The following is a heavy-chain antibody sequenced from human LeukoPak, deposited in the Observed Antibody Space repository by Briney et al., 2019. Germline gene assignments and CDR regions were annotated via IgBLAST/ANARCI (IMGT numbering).Heavy chain of an antibody. J-gene: IGHJ6*03. Sequence: SVKVSCKASGGTFSSYAISWVRQAPGQGLEWMGRIIPIFGTANYAQKFQGRVTITTDESTSTAYMELSSLRSEDTAVYCCARGGQWPHYMDVWGKGTTVTVSS. CDR2: IIPIFGTA. CDR1: GGTFSSYA. V-gene: IGHV1-69*05. CDR3: ARGGQWPHYMDV. D-gene: IGHD6-19*01.